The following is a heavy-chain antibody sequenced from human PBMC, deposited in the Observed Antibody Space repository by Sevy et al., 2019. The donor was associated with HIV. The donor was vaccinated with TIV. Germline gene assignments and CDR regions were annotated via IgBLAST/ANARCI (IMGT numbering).Heavy chain of an antibody. D-gene: IGHD4-17*01. CDR1: GFTFSSYS. V-gene: IGHV3-21*01. Sequence: GGSLRLSCAASGFTFSSYSMNWVRQAPGKGLEWVSSISSSSSYIYYADSVKGRFTISRDNAKNSLYLQMNSLRAEDTAVYDCARVVTTATGRGMDVWGQGTTVTVSS. J-gene: IGHJ6*02. CDR2: ISSSSSYI. CDR3: ARVVTTATGRGMDV.